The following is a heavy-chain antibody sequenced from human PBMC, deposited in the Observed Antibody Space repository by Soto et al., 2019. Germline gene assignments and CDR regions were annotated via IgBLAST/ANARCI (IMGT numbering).Heavy chain of an antibody. CDR3: ARVGYYYGSGSDYSYMDV. CDR1: SGSISSSNW. CDR2: IYHSGST. Sequence: SETLSLTCAVSSGSISSSNWWSWVRQPPGKGLEWIGEIYHSGSTNYNPSLKSRVTISVDKSKNQFSLKLSSVTAADTAVYYCARVGYYYGSGSDYSYMDVWGKGTTVTVSS. V-gene: IGHV4-4*02. D-gene: IGHD3-10*01. J-gene: IGHJ6*03.